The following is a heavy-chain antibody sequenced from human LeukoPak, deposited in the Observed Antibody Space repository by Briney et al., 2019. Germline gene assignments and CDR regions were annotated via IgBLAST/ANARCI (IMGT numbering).Heavy chain of an antibody. V-gene: IGHV4-34*01. J-gene: IGHJ4*02. D-gene: IGHD5-12*01. CDR3: ARGSGPSY. CDR2: INHSGST. Sequence: NPSETLSLTCAVYGGSFSGYYWSWIRQPPGKGLEWIGEINHSGSTNYNPSLKSRVTISVDTSKNQFSLKLSSVTAADTAVYYCARGSGPSYWGQGTLVTVSS. CDR1: GGSFSGYY.